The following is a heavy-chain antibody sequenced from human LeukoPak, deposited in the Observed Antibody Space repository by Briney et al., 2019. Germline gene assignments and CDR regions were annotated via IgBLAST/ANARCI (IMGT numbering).Heavy chain of an antibody. CDR1: GLTVSSDY. V-gene: IGHV3-66*01. Sequence: GGSLRLSCAASGLTVSSDYMSWVRQAPGKGLEWVSVIYSGGGTYYADSVRGRFTISRDNSKNTLYLQLNSLRAEDTAVYYCARYPYSTSSWSDPWGQGTLSPSPQ. CDR2: IYSGGGT. D-gene: IGHD6-6*01. J-gene: IGHJ5*02. CDR3: ARYPYSTSSWSDP.